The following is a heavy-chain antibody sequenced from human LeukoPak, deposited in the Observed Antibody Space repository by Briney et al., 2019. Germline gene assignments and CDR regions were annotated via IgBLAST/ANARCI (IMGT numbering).Heavy chain of an antibody. Sequence: PSETLSLTCNVSGGSFISGIYYRGWVRQPPGKGLEWIASIYYRGSTYYNQSLKSRVTISVDTSKKQFSLKVTSVTAADTAVYYCARLLPIAAAGGHYFDYWGQGTLVTVSS. CDR1: GGSFISGIYY. J-gene: IGHJ4*02. V-gene: IGHV4-39*01. D-gene: IGHD6-13*01. CDR3: ARLLPIAAAGGHYFDY. CDR2: IYYRGST.